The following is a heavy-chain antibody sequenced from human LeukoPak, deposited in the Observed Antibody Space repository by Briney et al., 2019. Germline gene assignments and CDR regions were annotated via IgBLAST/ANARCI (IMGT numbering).Heavy chain of an antibody. Sequence: GGSLRLSCAASGFSFTNAWMSWVRQAPGKGLEWVSYISSSGSTIYYADSVKGRFTISRDNAKNSLYLQMNSLRAEDTAVYYCTKPRGYGSGTYYDYWGQGTLVTVSS. D-gene: IGHD3-10*01. CDR2: ISSSGSTI. V-gene: IGHV3-11*01. CDR3: TKPRGYGSGTYYDY. CDR1: GFSFTNAW. J-gene: IGHJ4*02.